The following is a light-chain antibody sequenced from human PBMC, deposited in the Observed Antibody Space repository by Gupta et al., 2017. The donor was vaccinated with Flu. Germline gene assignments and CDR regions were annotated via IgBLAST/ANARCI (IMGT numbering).Light chain of an antibody. V-gene: IGLV2-11*01. CDR2: DVS. Sequence: SVTISCTGTSSDVGGYNYVSWYQQHPGKAPKLRIYDVSKRPSGVPDRFSGSKSGNTASLTISGLQAEDEADYYCCSYAGSYTYVFGTGTKVTVL. J-gene: IGLJ1*01. CDR3: CSYAGSYTYV. CDR1: SSDVGGYNY.